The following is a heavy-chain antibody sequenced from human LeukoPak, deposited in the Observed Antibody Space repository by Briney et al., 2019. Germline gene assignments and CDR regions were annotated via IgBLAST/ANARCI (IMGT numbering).Heavy chain of an antibody. CDR3: AKRPSDYGDYATYFDY. CDR2: ISDDGRNI. V-gene: IGHV3-30*18. D-gene: IGHD4-17*01. Sequence: GGSLRLSCAASGFSFISYGMHWVRQSPGKGLEWVGVISDDGRNIKYVDSVKGLFTISRDNSKDTLYLQMNSLRDEDTAVYYCAKRPSDYGDYATYFDYWGQGTLVTASS. CDR1: GFSFISYG. J-gene: IGHJ4*02.